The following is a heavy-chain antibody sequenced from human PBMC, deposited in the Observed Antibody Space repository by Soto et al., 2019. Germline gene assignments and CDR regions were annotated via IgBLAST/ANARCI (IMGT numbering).Heavy chain of an antibody. CDR3: ARPIVPAIQNHPYYYYGLDV. CDR1: GFTFSNYA. V-gene: IGHV3-30-3*01. D-gene: IGHD2-2*01. J-gene: IGHJ6*02. CDR2: VSFDGSNS. Sequence: QVQLVESGGGVVQPGRSLRLSCAASGFTFSNYAMHWVRQAPGKGLDWVAVVSFDGSNSYYADSVKGRFTISRDNSKNTLFLQMNSLRPEATAVYFCARPIVPAIQNHPYYYYGLDVWGQGTTVTVSS.